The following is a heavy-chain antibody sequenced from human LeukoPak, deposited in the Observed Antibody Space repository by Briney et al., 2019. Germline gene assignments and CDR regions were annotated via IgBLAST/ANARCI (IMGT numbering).Heavy chain of an antibody. J-gene: IGHJ5*02. D-gene: IGHD3-16*01. CDR3: ARGDYYDGGGRNWFDP. CDR1: GGSISSNSHF. V-gene: IGHV4-39*07. Sequence: SETLSLTCTVSGGSISSNSHFWDWIRQSPGKGLEWIGTIYYSGSTYYSPSLKSRVTISVDTSRNQFSLRLTSVTAADTAVYYCARGDYYDGGGRNWFDPWGQGTLVTVSS. CDR2: IYYSGST.